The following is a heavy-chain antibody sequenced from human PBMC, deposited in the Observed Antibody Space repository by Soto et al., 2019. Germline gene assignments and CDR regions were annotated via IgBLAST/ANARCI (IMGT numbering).Heavy chain of an antibody. V-gene: IGHV4-59*01. CDR1: GGSISSYY. J-gene: IGHJ5*02. Sequence: QVQLQESGPGLVKPSETLSLTCTVSGGSISSYYWSWLRQPPGKGLEWIGYIYYSGSTNYNPSLKSRVTISVDTSKNQFSLKLSSVTAADTAVYYCARRWVGYSSTSNWFDPWGQGTLVTVSS. CDR2: IYYSGST. CDR3: ARRWVGYSSTSNWFDP. D-gene: IGHD6-19*01.